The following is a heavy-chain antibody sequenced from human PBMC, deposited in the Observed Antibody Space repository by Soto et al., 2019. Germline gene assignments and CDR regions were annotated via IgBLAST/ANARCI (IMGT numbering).Heavy chain of an antibody. J-gene: IGHJ5*02. CDR1: GFTFSSYS. V-gene: IGHV3-21*01. D-gene: IGHD2-21*02. Sequence: GGSLRLSCAASGFTFSSYSMNWVRQAPGKGLEWVSSISSSSSYIYYADSVKGRFTISRDNAKNSLYLQMNSLRAEDTAVYYCASGAGVAYCGGDRLNWFDPWGQGTLVTVSS. CDR3: ASGAGVAYCGGDRLNWFDP. CDR2: ISSSSSYI.